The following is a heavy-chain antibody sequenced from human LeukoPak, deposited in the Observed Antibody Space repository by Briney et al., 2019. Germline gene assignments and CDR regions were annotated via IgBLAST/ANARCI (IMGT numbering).Heavy chain of an antibody. CDR3: TTQSRGGDGYKIDY. V-gene: IGHV3-15*01. D-gene: IGHD5-24*01. J-gene: IGHJ4*02. CDR1: GFTFSNAW. CDR2: IKSKTDGGTT. Sequence: GGSLILSCAASGFTFSNAWMSWVRPAPGKGLEWVGRIKSKTDGGTTDYAAPVKGRFTISRDDSKNTLYLQMNSLKTEDTAVYYCTTQSRGGDGYKIDYWGQGTLVTVSS.